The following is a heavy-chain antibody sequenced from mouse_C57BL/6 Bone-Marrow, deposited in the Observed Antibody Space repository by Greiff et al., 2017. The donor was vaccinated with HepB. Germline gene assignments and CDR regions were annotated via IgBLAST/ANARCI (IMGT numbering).Heavy chain of an antibody. J-gene: IGHJ1*03. CDR1: GYSFTDYN. D-gene: IGHD1-1*01. Sequence: VQLQQSGPELVKPGASVKISCKASGYSFTDYNMNWVKQSNGKSLEWIGVINPNYGTTSYNQKFKGKATLTVDQSSSTAYMQLNSLTSEDSAVYYCALTTVVATRSYWYFDVWGTGTTVTVSS. CDR2: INPNYGTT. V-gene: IGHV1-39*01. CDR3: ALTTVVATRSYWYFDV.